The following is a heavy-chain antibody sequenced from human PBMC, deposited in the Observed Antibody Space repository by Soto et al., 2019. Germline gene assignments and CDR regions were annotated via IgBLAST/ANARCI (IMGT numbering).Heavy chain of an antibody. V-gene: IGHV4-31*03. CDR1: GGSISSGGYY. CDR2: IYYSGST. D-gene: IGHD1-7*01. J-gene: IGHJ3*02. CDR3: ARDRRYNWNYRDAFDI. Sequence: NPSETLSLTCTVSGGSISSGGYYWSWIRQHPGKGLERIGYIYYSGSTYYNPSLKSRVTISVDTSKNQFSLKLSSVTAADTAVYYCARDRRYNWNYRDAFDIWGQGTMVTVSS.